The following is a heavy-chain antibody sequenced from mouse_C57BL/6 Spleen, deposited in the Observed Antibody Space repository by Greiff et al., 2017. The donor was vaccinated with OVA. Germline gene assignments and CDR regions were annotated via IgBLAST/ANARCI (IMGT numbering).Heavy chain of an antibody. V-gene: IGHV1-22*01. CDR3: ARAVNWDEFAD. CDR2: INPNNGGT. Sequence: VQLQQSGPELVKPGASVKMSCEASGYTFTDYNMHWVKQSHGKSLEWIGYINPNNGGTSYNQKFKGKATLTVNKSSSTAYMGLRSLTSEDSAVYYCARAVNWDEFADWGQGTLVTVSA. CDR1: GYTFTDYN. D-gene: IGHD4-1*01. J-gene: IGHJ3*01.